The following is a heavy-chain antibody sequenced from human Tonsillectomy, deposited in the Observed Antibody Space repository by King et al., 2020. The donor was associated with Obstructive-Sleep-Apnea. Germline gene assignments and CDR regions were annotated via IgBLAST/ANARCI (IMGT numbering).Heavy chain of an antibody. CDR3: TTDELYKSGGNWFDP. CDR1: GFTFSKAW. D-gene: IGHD6-25*01. V-gene: IGHV3-15*01. CDR2: IKSKSDGGTT. Sequence: VQLVESGGGLVKPGGSLRLSCAASGFTFSKAWMSWVRQAPGKGLEWVGRIKSKSDGGTTYYVASVKGRFIISRDDSKNTLYVQMNSLKSEDTAVYYCTTDELYKSGGNWFDPWGQGTLVTVSS. J-gene: IGHJ5*02.